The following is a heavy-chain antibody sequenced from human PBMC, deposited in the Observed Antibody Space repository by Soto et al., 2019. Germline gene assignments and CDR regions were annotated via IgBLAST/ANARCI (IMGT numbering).Heavy chain of an antibody. D-gene: IGHD3-22*01. CDR1: VFTFSSYA. CDR2: ISYDGSNK. Sequence: PGWSLRLSCASSVFTFSSYAMHWVRQAPGKGLEWVAVISYDGSNKYYADSVKGRFTISRDNSKNTLYLQMNSLRAEDTAVYYCARETYYYDSSGYYEPRAFDIWGQGTMVTVSS. J-gene: IGHJ3*02. V-gene: IGHV3-30-3*01. CDR3: ARETYYYDSSGYYEPRAFDI.